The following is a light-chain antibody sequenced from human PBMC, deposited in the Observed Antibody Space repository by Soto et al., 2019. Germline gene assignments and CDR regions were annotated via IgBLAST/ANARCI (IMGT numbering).Light chain of an antibody. J-gene: IGKJ5*01. Sequence: VLTQSPGTLPLSPGEGATLSCRASQRVASDLAWYLQKPGQPPRLLIYGASNRATGIPARFSGGGFGREFTLTISSLEPEDFAIYYCQQRGETFGPGTRLEIK. CDR3: QQRGET. V-gene: IGKV3-11*02. CDR1: QRVASD. CDR2: GAS.